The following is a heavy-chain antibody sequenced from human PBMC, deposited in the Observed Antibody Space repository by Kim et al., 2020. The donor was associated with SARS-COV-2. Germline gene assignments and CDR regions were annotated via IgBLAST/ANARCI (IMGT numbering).Heavy chain of an antibody. CDR1: GFTFSSYW. CDR3: VRGGKDIYAMDV. J-gene: IGHJ6*02. Sequence: GGSLRLSCAVSGFTFSSYWIHWVRQGEGKGLVWVSRVNRDGSNADYADSVKGRFTISRDNAENTVHLQMNSLTTEDTAVYYCVRGGKDIYAMDVWDQGTTVTVSS. CDR2: VNRDGSNA. D-gene: IGHD2-2*01. V-gene: IGHV3-74*01.